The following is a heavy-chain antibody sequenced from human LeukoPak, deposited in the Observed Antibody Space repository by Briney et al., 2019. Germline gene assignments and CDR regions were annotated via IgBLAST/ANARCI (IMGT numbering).Heavy chain of an antibody. CDR2: ISSSSSYI. V-gene: IGHV3-21*01. CDR3: AREEADVGTFDY. Sequence: GGSLRLSCAASGFTFSSYSTNWVRQAPGKGLEWVSSISSSSSYIYYADSVKGRFTISRDNAKNSLYLQMNSLRAEDTAVYYCAREEADVGTFDYWGQGTLVTVSS. D-gene: IGHD1-26*01. CDR1: GFTFSSYS. J-gene: IGHJ4*02.